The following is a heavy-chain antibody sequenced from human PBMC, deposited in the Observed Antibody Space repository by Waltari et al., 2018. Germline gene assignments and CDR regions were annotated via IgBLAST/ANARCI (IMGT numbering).Heavy chain of an antibody. CDR1: GYSINSGYY. CDR2: IYHAGDT. CDR3: SRQVLGYCTSAACRRLES. D-gene: IGHD2-2*03. J-gene: IGHJ4*02. Sequence: QVQLQESGPGLVKPSETLSLTCDVSGYSINSGYYWGWIRQSPGKGLEWMATIYHAGDTFSNPSLKSRITISMDTSKNQFSLKLNSVTAADTAVYFCSRQVLGYCTSAACRRLESWGQGTLVTVSS. V-gene: IGHV4-38-2*01.